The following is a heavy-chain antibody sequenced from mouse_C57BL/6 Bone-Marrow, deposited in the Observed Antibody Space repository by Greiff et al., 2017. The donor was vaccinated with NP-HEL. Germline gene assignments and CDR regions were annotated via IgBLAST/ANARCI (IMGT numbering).Heavy chain of an antibody. V-gene: IGHV1-76*01. CDR3: ARSGLSSLWYFDV. D-gene: IGHD1-1*01. CDR2: IYPGSGNT. J-gene: IGHJ1*03. CDR1: GYTFTDYY. Sequence: QVQLKQSGAELVRPGASVKLSCKASGYTFTDYYINWVKQRPGQGLEWIARIYPGSGNTYYNEKFKGKATLTAEKSSSTAYMQLSSLTSEDSAVYFCARSGLSSLWYFDVWGTGTTVTVSS.